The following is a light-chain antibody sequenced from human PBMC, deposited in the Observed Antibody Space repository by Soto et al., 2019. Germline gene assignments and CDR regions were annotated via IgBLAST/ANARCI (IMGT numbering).Light chain of an antibody. V-gene: IGKV3-15*01. CDR3: QQYRSWPRT. CDR1: QSVDIS. Sequence: EIVLTQSPATLSVSPGERVTLSCSASQSVDISLAWYQQKPGQAPRLLIYGASTRATDMPGTFSGRGSGTEFTLTISSLRTEDFGVYDCQQYRSWPRTFGQGTKVEIK. J-gene: IGKJ1*01. CDR2: GAS.